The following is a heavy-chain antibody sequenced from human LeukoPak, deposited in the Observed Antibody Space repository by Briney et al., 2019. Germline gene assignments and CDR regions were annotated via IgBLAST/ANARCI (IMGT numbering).Heavy chain of an antibody. J-gene: IGHJ4*02. CDR1: GGSISSSSYS. CDR3: ARDKYGDYGLDY. CDR2: ISSSSTYI. Sequence: ETLSLTCTVSGGSISSSSYSWTWVRQAPGKGLEWVSSISSSSTYIYYADSVKGRFTISRDYARNSLSLQMNSLRAEDTAVYYCARDKYGDYGLDYWGPGTLVTVSS. V-gene: IGHV3-21*01. D-gene: IGHD4-17*01.